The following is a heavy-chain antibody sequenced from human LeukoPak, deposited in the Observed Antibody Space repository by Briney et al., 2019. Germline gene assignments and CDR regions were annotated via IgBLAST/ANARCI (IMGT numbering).Heavy chain of an antibody. CDR1: GFNLNTYT. Sequence: GGSLRLSCAASGFNLNTYTMNWVRQAPGKGLEWVSSMSSSRSYIYYADSVRGRFSISRDNGKNSLYLQMNSLRDEDTAVYYCTRDGIHGPYYYDPNGYNVGGFDLWGQGTMVTVSS. V-gene: IGHV3-21*01. D-gene: IGHD3-22*01. CDR2: MSSSRSYI. J-gene: IGHJ3*01. CDR3: TRDGIHGPYYYDPNGYNVGGFDL.